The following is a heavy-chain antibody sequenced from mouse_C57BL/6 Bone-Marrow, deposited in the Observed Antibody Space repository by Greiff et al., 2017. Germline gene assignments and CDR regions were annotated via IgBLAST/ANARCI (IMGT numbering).Heavy chain of an antibody. D-gene: IGHD3-2*02. CDR1: GFSLTSYG. Sequence: VKLQESGPGLVAPSQSLSITCTVSGFSLTSYGVDWVRQSPGKGLEWLGVIWGVGSTNYNSALKSRLSISKDNSKSQVFLKMNSLHTDDTTTYYCAGYHRSSSDLFAYWGQGTLVTVSA. CDR3: AGYHRSSSDLFAY. V-gene: IGHV2-6*01. CDR2: IWGVGST. J-gene: IGHJ3*01.